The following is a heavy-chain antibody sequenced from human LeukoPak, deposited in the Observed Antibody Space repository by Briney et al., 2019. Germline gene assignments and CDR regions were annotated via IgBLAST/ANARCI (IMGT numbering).Heavy chain of an antibody. CDR1: GFTFSSYA. CDR2: ILYDGSNK. Sequence: PGRSLRLSCAASGFTFSSYAMHWVRQAPGKGLEWVAVILYDGSNKYYADSVKGRFTISRDNSKNTLYLQMNSLRAEDTAVYYCAREDTAMAYDYWGQGTLVTVSS. D-gene: IGHD5-18*01. J-gene: IGHJ4*02. CDR3: AREDTAMAYDY. V-gene: IGHV3-30-3*01.